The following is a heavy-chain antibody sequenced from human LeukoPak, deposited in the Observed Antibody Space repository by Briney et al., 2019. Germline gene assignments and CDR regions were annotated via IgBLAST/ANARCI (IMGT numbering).Heavy chain of an antibody. CDR1: GGSFSSYY. D-gene: IGHD3-22*01. CDR3: ARDRYYYDSSGNYWLFDY. V-gene: IGHV4-34*01. CDR2: INHSGST. J-gene: IGHJ4*02. Sequence: SETLSLTCAVYGGSFSSYYWSWIRQPPGKGLEWIGEINHSGSTNYNPSLKSRVTMSVDTSKNQFSLKLSSVTAADTALYYCARDRYYYDSSGNYWLFDYWGQGTLVTVSS.